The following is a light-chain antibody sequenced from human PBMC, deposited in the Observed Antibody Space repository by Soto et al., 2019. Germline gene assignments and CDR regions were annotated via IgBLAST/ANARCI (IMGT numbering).Light chain of an antibody. V-gene: IGKV3-11*01. CDR3: QQRINWPRT. CDR2: DAS. J-gene: IGKJ1*01. Sequence: EIVWTQSPATLSSSPGERATLSCSASQSVSSYLAWYQQKPGQAPRLLIYDASDRATGSPARFSGSGSGTDFALAIGNLEHEDFAVYYCQQRINWPRTFGQGTKVEIK. CDR1: QSVSSY.